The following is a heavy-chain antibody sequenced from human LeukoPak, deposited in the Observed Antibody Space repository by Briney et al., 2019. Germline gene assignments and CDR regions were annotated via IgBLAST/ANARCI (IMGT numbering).Heavy chain of an antibody. CDR1: GFTFSSYA. J-gene: IGHJ4*02. CDR3: ARKLWHRNDC. CDR2: ISGSGDST. D-gene: IGHD3-16*01. Sequence: GGSLRLSCAASGFTFSSYAMSWVRQAPGKGLEWVSAISGSGDSTYYGDSVKSRFTISRDNSKNTLYLQMNSLRAEDTAVYYCARKLWHRNDCWGQGTLVTVSS. V-gene: IGHV3-23*01.